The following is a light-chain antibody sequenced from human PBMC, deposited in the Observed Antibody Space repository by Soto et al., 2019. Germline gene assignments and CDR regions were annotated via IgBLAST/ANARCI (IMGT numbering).Light chain of an antibody. V-gene: IGLV2-14*01. CDR3: SSYTSSSTVV. CDR2: EVS. CDR1: GSDVGFYNY. J-gene: IGLJ2*01. Sequence: QSVLTQPPSASGSPGQSVTISCTGSGSDVGFYNYVSWYQQHPGKVPKLMIYEVSNRPSGVSNRFSGSKSGNTASLTISGLQAEDEADYYCSSYTSSSTVVFGGGTKLTVL.